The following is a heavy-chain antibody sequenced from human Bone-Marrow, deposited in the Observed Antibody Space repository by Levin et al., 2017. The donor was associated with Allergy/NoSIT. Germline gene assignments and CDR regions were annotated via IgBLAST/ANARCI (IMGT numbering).Heavy chain of an antibody. CDR2: IKQDGSEK. CDR1: GFTFSSYW. Sequence: GGSLRLSCAASGFTFSSYWMSWVRQAPGKGLEWVANIKQDGSEKYYVDSVKGRFTISRDNAKNSLYLQMNSLRAEDTAVYYCARDKMGASYYYGMDVWGQGTTVTVSS. V-gene: IGHV3-7*01. D-gene: IGHD3-16*01. CDR3: ARDKMGASYYYGMDV. J-gene: IGHJ6*02.